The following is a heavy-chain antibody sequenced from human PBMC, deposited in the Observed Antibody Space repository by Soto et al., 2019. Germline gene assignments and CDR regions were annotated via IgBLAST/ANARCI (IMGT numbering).Heavy chain of an antibody. J-gene: IGHJ4*02. D-gene: IGHD3-9*01. CDR3: ARVSLTVRIDY. CDR2: IYYSGST. Sequence: QLQLQESGPGLVKPSETLSLTCTVSGGSISSSSYYWGWIRQPPGKGLEWIGSIYYSGSTYYNPSLKSRVTISVDTSKNQFSLKLSSVTAADTAVYYCARVSLTVRIDYWGQGTLVTVSS. CDR1: GGSISSSSYY. V-gene: IGHV4-39*01.